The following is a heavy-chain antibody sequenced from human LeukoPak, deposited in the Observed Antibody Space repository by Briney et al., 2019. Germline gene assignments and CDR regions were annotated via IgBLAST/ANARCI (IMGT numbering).Heavy chain of an antibody. CDR3: ARHLWLVQQPFDY. CDR2: IYYSGRT. V-gene: IGHV4-39*01. D-gene: IGHD6-19*01. Sequence: WVRQPPGKGLEWIGSIYYSGRTYYNPSLKRGVTISGEKSKKKFSLKLSSVTAADTAVYYCARHLWLVQQPFDYWGQGALVTVSS. J-gene: IGHJ4*02.